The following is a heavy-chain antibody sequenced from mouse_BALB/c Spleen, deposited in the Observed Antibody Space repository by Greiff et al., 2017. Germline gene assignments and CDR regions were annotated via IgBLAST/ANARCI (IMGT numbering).Heavy chain of an antibody. CDR1: GYTFTSYY. D-gene: IGHD1-1*01. J-gene: IGHJ2*01. CDR3: TREDDYGDFDY. CDR2: INPSNGGT. V-gene: IGHV1S81*02. Sequence: QVQLQQPGAELVKPGASVKLSCKASGYTFTSYYMYWVKQRPGQGLEWIGEINPSNGGTNFNEKFKSKATLTVDKSSSTAYMQLSSLTSEDSAVYYCTREDDYGDFDYWGQGTTLTVSS.